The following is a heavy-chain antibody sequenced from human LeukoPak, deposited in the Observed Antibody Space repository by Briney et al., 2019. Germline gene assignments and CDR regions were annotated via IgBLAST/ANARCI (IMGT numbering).Heavy chain of an antibody. V-gene: IGHV4-61*05. CDR2: VYYSGATNSGTT. Sequence: SETLSPTCPLSTGSTSTSRSCWGWIRQPAGKGLEWIGYVYYSGATNSGTTNYNPSLKSRVTIAVDTSKNQFSLKLSSVTATDTAVYYCVRHRTMAESYDAFDIWGQGTMVTVSA. CDR1: TGSTSTSRSC. J-gene: IGHJ3*02. CDR3: VRHRTMAESYDAFDI. D-gene: IGHD1/OR15-1a*01.